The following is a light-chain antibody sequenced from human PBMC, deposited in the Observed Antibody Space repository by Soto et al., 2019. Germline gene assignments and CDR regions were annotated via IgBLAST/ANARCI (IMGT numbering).Light chain of an antibody. CDR1: QSARSS. Sequence: EIVLTQSPGTLSLSPGERATLSCRASQSARSSLGWYQQKPGQPPSLLIYDVSIRATGIPARFNGSGSGTEFTLTISSLQPGDFATYYCQHYNTYPWTFGQGTKVDIK. J-gene: IGKJ1*01. CDR3: QHYNTYPWT. V-gene: IGKV3-15*01. CDR2: DVS.